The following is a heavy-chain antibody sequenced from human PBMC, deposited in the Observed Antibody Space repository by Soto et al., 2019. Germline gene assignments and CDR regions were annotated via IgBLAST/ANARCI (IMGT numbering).Heavy chain of an antibody. CDR3: ARMATFGSLNWFDP. D-gene: IGHD3-16*01. Sequence: ASVKVSCKASGYNFTNNDVSWVRQATGQGLEWMGWMNPGSGDTGYAQKFQGRVTVTRDISIATAYMELSSLRSDDTAIYYCARMATFGSLNWFDPWGQGTLVTVSS. CDR1: GYNFTNND. V-gene: IGHV1-8*01. CDR2: MNPGSGDT. J-gene: IGHJ5*02.